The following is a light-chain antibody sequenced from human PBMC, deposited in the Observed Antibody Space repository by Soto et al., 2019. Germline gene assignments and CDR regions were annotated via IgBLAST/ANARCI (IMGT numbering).Light chain of an antibody. Sequence: QSALTQPRSVSGSPGQSVTISCTGTSSDVGDYNYVSWYQQHPGKAPKFLIYEVSKRPSGVPDRFSGSKSGNTASLTISGLQAEDEADYYCCSYAGTYTVVFGGGTQLTVL. CDR3: CSYAGTYTVV. CDR2: EVS. V-gene: IGLV2-11*01. J-gene: IGLJ2*01. CDR1: SSDVGDYNY.